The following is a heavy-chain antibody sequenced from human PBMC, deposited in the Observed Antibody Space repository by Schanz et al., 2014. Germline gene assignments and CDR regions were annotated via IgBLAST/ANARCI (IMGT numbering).Heavy chain of an antibody. CDR3: ARDMVENWFDS. CDR1: GDSISSGSYY. J-gene: IGHJ5*01. D-gene: IGHD3-10*01. Sequence: QVQLQESGPGLVKPSQTLSLTCNVSGDSISSGSYYWSWIRQPAGKGLEWIGRIYSTGSTNYNPSLKSRVTISKATSKNQFSLKLTSVTAADTAVYYCARDMVENWFDSWGQGTLVTVSS. V-gene: IGHV4-61*02. CDR2: IYSTGST.